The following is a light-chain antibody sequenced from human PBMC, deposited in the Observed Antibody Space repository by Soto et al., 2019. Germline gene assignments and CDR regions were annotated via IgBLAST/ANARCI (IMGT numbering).Light chain of an antibody. CDR3: QSYHSGNVV. CDR1: SGSIPSNY. Sequence: NFILTQPHSVSESPGKTVTISCTRSSGSIPSNYVQWYQQRPGSAPTPVIYEDNERPSGVPDRFSGSIDSSSNSASLTISGLKTDDEDDYYCQSYHSGNVVFGGGTKLTVL. CDR2: EDN. J-gene: IGLJ2*01. V-gene: IGLV6-57*03.